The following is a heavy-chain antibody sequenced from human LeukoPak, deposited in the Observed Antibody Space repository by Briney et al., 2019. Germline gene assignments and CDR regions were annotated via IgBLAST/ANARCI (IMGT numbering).Heavy chain of an antibody. Sequence: GRSLRLSCAASGFTFDDYAMHWVRQAPGKGLEWVSGFSWNSGSIGYADSVKGRFTISRDNAKNSLYLQMNSLRAEDTALYYCAKDTRAGYSSSWYYFDYWGQGTLVTVSS. V-gene: IGHV3-9*01. J-gene: IGHJ4*02. CDR3: AKDTRAGYSSSWYYFDY. CDR2: FSWNSGSI. D-gene: IGHD6-13*01. CDR1: GFTFDDYA.